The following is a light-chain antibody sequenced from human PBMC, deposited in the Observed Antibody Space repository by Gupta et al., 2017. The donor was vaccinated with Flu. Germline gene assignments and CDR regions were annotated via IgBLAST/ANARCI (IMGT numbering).Light chain of an antibody. V-gene: IGKV4-1*01. CDR3: QQYYSAPPT. CDR2: WSS. J-gene: IGKJ5*01. Sequence: DIVMTQSPDSLAVSLGERATINCKSSQSLLDSSNNKNYLAWYQHRPGQPPKLLIYWSSARESGVPDRFSGSGSATDFTLTISSLQAEDGAVYFCQQYYSAPPTFGQGTRLAI. CDR1: QSLLDSSNNKNY.